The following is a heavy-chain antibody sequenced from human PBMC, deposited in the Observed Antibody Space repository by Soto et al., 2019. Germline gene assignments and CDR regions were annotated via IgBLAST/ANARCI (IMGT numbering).Heavy chain of an antibody. J-gene: IGHJ4*02. D-gene: IGHD3-3*01. CDR1: GFTFRSYT. CDR3: TGRFLETRSYDY. CDR2: VTGSGSNT. V-gene: IGHV3-23*01. Sequence: EVQLLESGGGLVQPGESLRLSCAASGFTFRSYTMTWVRQAPGKGLEWVSAVTGSGSNTYYADSVKGRFTISRDNSKSTLYLQMNSLRAEDTAVYYCTGRFLETRSYDYWGQGTLVTVSS.